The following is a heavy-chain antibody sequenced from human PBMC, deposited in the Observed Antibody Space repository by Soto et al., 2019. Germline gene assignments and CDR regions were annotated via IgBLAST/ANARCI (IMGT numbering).Heavy chain of an antibody. CDR2: IYPGDPDT. D-gene: IGHD3-22*01. CDR1: GYTFTSYG. Sequence: KVSCKASGYTFTSYGISWVRQMPGKGLEWMGIIYPGDPDTRYSPSFQGQVTISADKSISTAYLQWSSLKASDTAMYYCARLHDSSGYYPDYWGQGTLVTVS. J-gene: IGHJ4*02. CDR3: ARLHDSSGYYPDY. V-gene: IGHV5-51*01.